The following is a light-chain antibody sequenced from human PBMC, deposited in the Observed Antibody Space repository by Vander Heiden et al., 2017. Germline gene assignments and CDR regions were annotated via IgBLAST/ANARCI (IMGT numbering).Light chain of an antibody. V-gene: IGLV1-51*01. CDR1: SSNLGKNY. CDR3: GTWDSSLSVSVV. CDR2: DNT. J-gene: IGLJ2*01. Sequence: QSVLTPPPSASAAPGQKVTISCSGSSSNLGKNYVSWYQRLPGTAPNLLIYDNTKRPTGIPDRFSGSKSGTSATLGITGLLPGDEAEYYCGTWDSSLSVSVVFGGGTKLTVL.